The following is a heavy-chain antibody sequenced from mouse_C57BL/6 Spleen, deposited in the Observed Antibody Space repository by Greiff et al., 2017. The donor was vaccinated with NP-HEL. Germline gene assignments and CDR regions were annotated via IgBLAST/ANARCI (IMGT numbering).Heavy chain of an antibody. J-gene: IGHJ4*01. V-gene: IGHV1-69*01. D-gene: IGHD2-4*01. CDR1: GYTFTSYW. Sequence: QVQLQQPGAELVMPGASVKLSCKASGYTFTSYWMHWVKQRPGQGLEWIGEIDPSDSYTNYNQKFKGKSTLTVDKSSSTAYMQLSSLTSEDSAVYYCARFDYAYAMDYWGQGTSVTVSS. CDR2: IDPSDSYT. CDR3: ARFDYAYAMDY.